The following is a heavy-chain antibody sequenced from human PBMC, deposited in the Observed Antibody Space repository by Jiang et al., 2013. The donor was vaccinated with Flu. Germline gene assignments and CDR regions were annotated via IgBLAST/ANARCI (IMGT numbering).Heavy chain of an antibody. J-gene: IGHJ5*02. CDR1: GGSISSYY. CDR3: ARGYCSGGSCYPHNNWFDP. V-gene: IGHV4-59*01. CDR2: IYYSGST. Sequence: LLKPSETLSLTCTVSGGSISSYYWSWIRQPPGKGLEWIGYIYYSGSTNYNPSLKSRVTISVDTSKNQFSLKLSSVTAADTAVYYCARGYCSGGSCYPHNNWFDPWGQGTLVTVSS. D-gene: IGHD2-15*01.